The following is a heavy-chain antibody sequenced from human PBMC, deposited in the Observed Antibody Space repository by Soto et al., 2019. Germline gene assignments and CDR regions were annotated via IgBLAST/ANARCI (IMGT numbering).Heavy chain of an antibody. CDR1: GLPISTYA. CDR3: LCPGHMDV. J-gene: IGHJ6*02. V-gene: IGHV3-48*02. CDR2: ISSSGTTI. Sequence: GVSLRLASAASGLPISTYAMNGFRQDPGKRLQWVSYISSSGTTIYYADSVKGRFTISRDNAKNSLYLQMNSLRDEDTALYYCLCPGHMDVWGQGNTVTGSS.